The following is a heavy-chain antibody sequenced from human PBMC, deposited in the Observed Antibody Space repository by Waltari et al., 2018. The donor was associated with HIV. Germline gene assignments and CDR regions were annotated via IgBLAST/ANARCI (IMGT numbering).Heavy chain of an antibody. V-gene: IGHV1-2*02. Sequence: QVQLVQSGAEVKKPGASVKVSCQASQYTFTAYYIHWVRQAPGQGLEWMGWSNPNNGDANYAQEFEGRVTMTRDTSTKTAYMNLSDLKSDDTAVYFCARDPSSRIVGSVAPYFDTWGQGTLLTVSS. CDR2: SNPNNGDA. CDR3: ARDPSSRIVGSVAPYFDT. J-gene: IGHJ4*02. D-gene: IGHD1-26*01. CDR1: QYTFTAYY.